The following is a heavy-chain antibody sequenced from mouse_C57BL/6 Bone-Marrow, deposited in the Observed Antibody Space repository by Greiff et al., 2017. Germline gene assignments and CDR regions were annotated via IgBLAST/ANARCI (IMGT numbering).Heavy chain of an antibody. D-gene: IGHD1-1*01. Sequence: VQLQQPGAELVKPGASVKLSCKASGYTFTSYWMQWVKQRPGQGLEWIGEIDPSDSYTNYNQKFKGKATLTVDTSSSTAYMQLSSLTSEDSAVYYCARLRYYGSSGDYWDQGTTLTVSS. J-gene: IGHJ2*01. CDR2: IDPSDSYT. CDR3: ARLRYYGSSGDY. V-gene: IGHV1-50*01. CDR1: GYTFTSYW.